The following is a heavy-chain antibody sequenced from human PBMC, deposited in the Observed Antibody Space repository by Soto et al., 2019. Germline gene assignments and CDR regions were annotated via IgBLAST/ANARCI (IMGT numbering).Heavy chain of an antibody. J-gene: IGHJ6*02. Sequence: ASVKVSCKASGGTFSSYAISWVRQAPGQGLEWMGGIIPIFGTANYAQKFQGRVTITADESTSTAYMELSSLRSEDTAVYYCARLGYCSSTSCYLLLLYGMDVWGQGTTVTVSS. CDR3: ARLGYCSSTSCYLLLLYGMDV. V-gene: IGHV1-69*13. CDR2: IIPIFGTA. CDR1: GGTFSSYA. D-gene: IGHD2-2*01.